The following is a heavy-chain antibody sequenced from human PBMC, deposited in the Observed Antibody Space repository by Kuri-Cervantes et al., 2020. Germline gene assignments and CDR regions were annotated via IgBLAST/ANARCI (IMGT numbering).Heavy chain of an antibody. V-gene: IGHV4-39*07. CDR3: AREDGTMVRGLYYFDY. Sequence: SETLSLTCTVSGGSISSSSYYWGWIRQPPGKGLEWIGSIYYSGSTYYNPSLKSRVTISVDTSKNQFSLKLSSVTAADTAVYYCAREDGTMVRGLYYFDYWGQGTLVTVSS. J-gene: IGHJ4*02. CDR1: GGSISSSSYY. CDR2: IYYSGST. D-gene: IGHD3-10*01.